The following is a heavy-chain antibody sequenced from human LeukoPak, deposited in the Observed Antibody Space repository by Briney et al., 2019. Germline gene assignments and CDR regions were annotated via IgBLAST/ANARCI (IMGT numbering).Heavy chain of an antibody. CDR2: ISYDGSNK. CDR3: ASLVPKYSSLTYDAFDI. CDR1: GFTFSSYA. Sequence: GGSLRLSCAASGFTFSSYAMHWVRQAPGKGLEWVAVISYDGSNKYYADSVKGRFTISRDKSKSTLYLQMNSLRAEDTAVYYCASLVPKYSSLTYDAFDIWGQGTMVTVSS. J-gene: IGHJ3*02. D-gene: IGHD6-6*01. V-gene: IGHV3-30*01.